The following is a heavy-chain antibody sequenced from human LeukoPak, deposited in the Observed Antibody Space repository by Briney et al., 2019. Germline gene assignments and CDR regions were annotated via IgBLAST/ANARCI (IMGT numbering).Heavy chain of an antibody. CDR1: GFTFSSYS. J-gene: IGHJ4*02. CDR2: ISSSSSTI. CDR3: ARDAREDYVWGSYRYIDY. Sequence: GGSLRLSCAASGFTFSSYSMNWVRQAPGKGLEWVSYISSSSSTIYYADSVKGRFTISGDNSKNTLYLQMNSLRAEDTAVYYCARDAREDYVWGSYRYIDYWGQGTLVTVSS. V-gene: IGHV3-48*01. D-gene: IGHD3-16*02.